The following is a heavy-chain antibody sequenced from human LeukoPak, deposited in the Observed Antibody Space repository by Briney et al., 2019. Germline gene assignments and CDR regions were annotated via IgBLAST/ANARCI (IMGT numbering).Heavy chain of an antibody. CDR1: GYTFTSYD. CDR3: ARTLSPQLRFLEWLSQDNWFDP. Sequence: ASVKVSCMASGYTFTSYDINWVRQATGQGLEWMGWMNPNSGNTGYAQKFQGRVTMTRNTSISTAYMELSSLRSEDTAVYYCARTLSPQLRFLEWLSQDNWFDPWGQGTLVTVSS. D-gene: IGHD3-3*01. CDR2: MNPNSGNT. J-gene: IGHJ5*02. V-gene: IGHV1-8*01.